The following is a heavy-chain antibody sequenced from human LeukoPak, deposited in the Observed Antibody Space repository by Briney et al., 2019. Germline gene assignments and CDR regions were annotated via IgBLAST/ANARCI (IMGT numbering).Heavy chain of an antibody. J-gene: IGHJ4*02. CDR1: GFTVDDYG. Sequence: GGSLRLSCAASGFTVDDYGMHWVRQSPGKGLEWVSGISWSGGSIGYADSVKGRFTISRDNAKNSLYLQMNSLRAEDTALYYCAKSYYGSEYYFDYWGQGTLVTVSS. V-gene: IGHV3-9*01. D-gene: IGHD3-10*01. CDR3: AKSYYGSEYYFDY. CDR2: ISWSGGSI.